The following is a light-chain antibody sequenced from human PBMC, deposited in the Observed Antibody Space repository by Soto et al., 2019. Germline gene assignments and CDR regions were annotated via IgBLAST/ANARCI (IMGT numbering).Light chain of an antibody. CDR1: QSVSNN. V-gene: IGKV3-15*01. CDR3: HQNSNWSFT. CDR2: DAS. J-gene: IGKJ4*01. Sequence: EIVMTQSPATLSVSPGGGATLSCRASQSVSNNLAWYQQKPGQAPRLLIYDASTRATVIPARFSGSGFGAEFTLSISSLQSEDFAFYFCHQNSNWSFTFGGGTKVEIK.